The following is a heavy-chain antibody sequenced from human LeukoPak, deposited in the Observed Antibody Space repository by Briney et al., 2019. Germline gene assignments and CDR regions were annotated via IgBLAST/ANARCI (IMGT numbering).Heavy chain of an antibody. CDR2: LSGSGTTA. Sequence: RAGGSLRLSCTASGFTFSRYAMSWVRQAPGKGLEWVSSLSGSGTTAHYADSVKGRFTISRDNSRNALFMEMNSLRLENTAVYYCAKGGGDTPYYYFYMDVWGKGRPVTVSS. CDR1: GFTFSRYA. CDR3: AKGGGDTPYYYFYMDV. D-gene: IGHD2-21*02. V-gene: IGHV3-23*01. J-gene: IGHJ6*03.